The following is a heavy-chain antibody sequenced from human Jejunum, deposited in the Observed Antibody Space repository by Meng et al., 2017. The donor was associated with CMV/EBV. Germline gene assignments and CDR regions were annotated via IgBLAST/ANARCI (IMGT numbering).Heavy chain of an antibody. J-gene: IGHJ4*02. Sequence: QVHLQDSGPGLVKPSQTLSPTCTVSGGSVSSGGYYWTWICQHPGKGLEWFGHIYYSGSTFYNPSLKRRVIISIGTSKNQFSLNLRSVTAADTAVYYCARVSSGWDYFDYWGQGTLVTVSS. CDR1: GGSVSSGGYY. CDR3: ARVSSGWDYFDY. D-gene: IGHD6-19*01. V-gene: IGHV4-31*03. CDR2: IYYSGST.